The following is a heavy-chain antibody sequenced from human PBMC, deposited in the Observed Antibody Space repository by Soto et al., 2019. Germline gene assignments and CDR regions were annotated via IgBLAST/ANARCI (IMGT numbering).Heavy chain of an antibody. V-gene: IGHV4-31*03. J-gene: IGHJ4*02. CDR1: GDSISSGRYY. D-gene: IGHD5-18*01. CDR3: ARQVATAMEG. CDR2: IYYSGST. Sequence: QVQLQESGPGLVKPSQTLSLTCTVSGDSISSGRYYWTWIRQQPGKGLEWIGYIYYSGSTYYNPSLKSRVTISVDTSNNEFSLRLSSVTAADTAVYYCARQVATAMEGWGQGTLVTVSS.